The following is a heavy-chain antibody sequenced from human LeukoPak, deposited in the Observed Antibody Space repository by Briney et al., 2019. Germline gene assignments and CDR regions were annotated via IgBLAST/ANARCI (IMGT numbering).Heavy chain of an antibody. CDR1: GYTLTELS. CDR2: FDPEDGEA. J-gene: IGHJ6*02. D-gene: IGHD2-15*01. CDR3: ATALVVAAVDTYYYYGMDV. V-gene: IGHV1-24*01. Sequence: ASVKVPCKVSGYTLTELSMHWVRQAPGKGLEWMGGFDPEDGEAIYAQKFQGRVTMTEDTSTDTAYMELSSLRSEDTAVYYCATALVVAAVDTYYYYGMDVWGQGTTVTVSS.